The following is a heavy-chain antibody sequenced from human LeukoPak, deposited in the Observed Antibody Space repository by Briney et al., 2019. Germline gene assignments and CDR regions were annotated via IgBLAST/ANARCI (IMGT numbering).Heavy chain of an antibody. J-gene: IGHJ4*02. CDR1: GFTFSSYG. D-gene: IGHD3-10*01. V-gene: IGHV3-30*02. CDR3: AKSRFGELFISYFDY. Sequence: GGSLRLSCAASGFTFSSYGMHWVRQAPGKGLEWVAFIRYDGGKKYYADSVKGRFTISRDNSKNTLYLQMDSLRAEDTAVYYCAKSRFGELFISYFDYWGQGTLVTVSS. CDR2: IRYDGGKK.